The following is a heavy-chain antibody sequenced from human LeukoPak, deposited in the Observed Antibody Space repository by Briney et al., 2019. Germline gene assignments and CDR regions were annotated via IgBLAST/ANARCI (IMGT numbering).Heavy chain of an antibody. CDR3: ARQWEPIHDAFDI. J-gene: IGHJ3*02. CDR2: IIPILGIA. D-gene: IGHD1-26*01. V-gene: IGHV1-69*04. Sequence: GASVKVSCKASGGTFSSYAISWVRQAPGQGLEWMGRIIPILGIANYAQKFQGRVTITADKSTSTAHMELSSLRSEDTAVYYCARQWEPIHDAFDIWGQGTMVTVSS. CDR1: GGTFSSYA.